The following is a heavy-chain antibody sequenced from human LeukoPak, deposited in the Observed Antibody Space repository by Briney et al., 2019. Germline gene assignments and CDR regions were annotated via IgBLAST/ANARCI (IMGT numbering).Heavy chain of an antibody. CDR2: ISYDGSNK. D-gene: IGHD5-12*01. Sequence: GGSLRLSCAASGFTFNTYTMDWVRQAPGKGLEWVAVISYDGSNKYYADSVKGRFTISRDNSKNTLYLQMNSLRTEDTAVYYCARPYGGYVDYYFDYWGQGTLVTVSS. J-gene: IGHJ4*02. CDR3: ARPYGGYVDYYFDY. CDR1: GFTFNTYT. V-gene: IGHV3-30-3*01.